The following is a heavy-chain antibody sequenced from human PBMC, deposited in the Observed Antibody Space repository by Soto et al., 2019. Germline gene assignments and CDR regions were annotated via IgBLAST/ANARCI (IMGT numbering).Heavy chain of an antibody. V-gene: IGHV3-11*01. CDR1: GFTFSDYY. CDR2: INGSGSTI. Sequence: QVQLVESGGGLVKPGGSLRLSCAASGFTFSDYYMSWIRQAPGKGLEWVSYINGSGSTIYYADSVKGRFTISRDNAQNSLYLQMNSLRAEDTAVYYCARDDPGEQWLLQGDYWGQGTLVTVSS. J-gene: IGHJ4*02. CDR3: ARDDPGEQWLLQGDY. D-gene: IGHD6-19*01.